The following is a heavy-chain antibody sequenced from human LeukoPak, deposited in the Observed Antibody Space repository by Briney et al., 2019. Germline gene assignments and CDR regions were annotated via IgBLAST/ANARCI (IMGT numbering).Heavy chain of an antibody. V-gene: IGHV3-23*01. D-gene: IGHD5-24*01. J-gene: IGHJ4*02. CDR2: ISPSGDIK. CDR1: GFTFSNYG. Sequence: GGTLRLSCAASGFTFSNYGMNWVHQAPGKGLEWVSGISPSGDIKYYVDSVKGRFTVSRDNSKNTLYLQINSLRDEDTAVYYCAKDDAWLQYNDWGQGTLVTVSS. CDR3: AKDDAWLQYND.